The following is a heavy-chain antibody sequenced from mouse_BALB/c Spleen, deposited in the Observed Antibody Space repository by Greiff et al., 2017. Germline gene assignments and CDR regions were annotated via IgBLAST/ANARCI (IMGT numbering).Heavy chain of an antibody. Sequence: VQLQQSGAELVRPGALVKLSCKASGFNITDYYMHWVKQRPEQGLEWIGWIDPENGNTIYDPKFQGKASITADTSSNTAYLQLSSLTSEDTAVYYCARVPMISWYFDVWGAGTTVTVSS. CDR1: GFNITDYY. CDR3: ARVPMISWYFDV. V-gene: IGHV14-1*02. J-gene: IGHJ1*01. D-gene: IGHD2-4*01. CDR2: IDPENGNT.